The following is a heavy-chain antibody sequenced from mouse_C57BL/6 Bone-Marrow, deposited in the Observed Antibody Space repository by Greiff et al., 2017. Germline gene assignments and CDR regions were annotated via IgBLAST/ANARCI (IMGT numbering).Heavy chain of an antibody. CDR2: IYPRSGNT. D-gene: IGHD1-1*01. J-gene: IGHJ4*01. V-gene: IGHV1-81*01. CDR1: GYTFTSYG. Sequence: QVQLQPSGAELARPGASVKLSCKASGYTFTSYGISWVKQRTGQGLEWIGEIYPRSGNTYYNEKFKGKATLTADKSSSTAYMELRSLTSEDSAGYFCARQRLRKRGYAMDYWGQGTSVTVAA. CDR3: ARQRLRKRGYAMDY.